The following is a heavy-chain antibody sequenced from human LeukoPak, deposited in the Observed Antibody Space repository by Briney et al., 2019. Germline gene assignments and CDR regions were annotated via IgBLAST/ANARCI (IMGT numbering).Heavy chain of an antibody. CDR2: INHSGST. J-gene: IGHJ6*02. V-gene: IGHV4-39*07. CDR1: GGSISSGDYY. CDR3: AVRYQLLFYYYYYGMDV. Sequence: SETLSLTCTVSGGSISSGDYYWSWIRQPPGKGLEWIGEINHSGSTNYNPSLKSRVTISVDTSKNQFSLKLSSVTAADTAVYYCAVRYQLLFYYYYYGMDVWGQGTTVTVSS. D-gene: IGHD2-2*01.